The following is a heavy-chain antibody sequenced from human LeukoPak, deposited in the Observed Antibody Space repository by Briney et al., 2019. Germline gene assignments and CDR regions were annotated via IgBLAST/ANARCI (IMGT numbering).Heavy chain of an antibody. CDR3: ARRLGSHEPDY. CDR2: IDPSDSYT. D-gene: IGHD1-14*01. J-gene: IGHJ4*02. Sequence: GESLKISCKGSGYSFTSYWISWVRQVPGKGLEWMGRIDPSDSYTNYSSSFQGHVTISADKSISTAYLQWSSLKASDTAMYYCARRLGSHEPDYWGQGTLVTVSS. V-gene: IGHV5-10-1*01. CDR1: GYSFTSYW.